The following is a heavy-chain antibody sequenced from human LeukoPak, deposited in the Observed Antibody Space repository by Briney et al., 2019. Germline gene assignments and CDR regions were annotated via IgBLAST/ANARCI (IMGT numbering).Heavy chain of an antibody. CDR2: IIPIFGTA. D-gene: IGHD3-9*01. V-gene: IGHV1-69*13. CDR3: ARGPLHYDILTGYPFDY. CDR1: GGTLSSYA. Sequence: SVKVSCKASGGTLSSYAISWVRQAPGQGLEWMGGIIPIFGTANYAQKFQGRVTITADESTSTAYMELSSLRSEDTAVYYCARGPLHYDILTGYPFDYWGQGTLVTVSS. J-gene: IGHJ4*02.